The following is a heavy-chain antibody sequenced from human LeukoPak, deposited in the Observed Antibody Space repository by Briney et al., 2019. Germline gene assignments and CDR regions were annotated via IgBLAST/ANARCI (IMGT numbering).Heavy chain of an antibody. Sequence: GGSLRLSCAASGFTFSSYAMHWVRQAPGKGLEWVAAISYDGSNKYYADSVKGRFTISRDNSKNTLYLQMNSLRAEDTAVYYCARAPRGSSSSHANYYFDYWGQGTLVTVSS. J-gene: IGHJ4*02. CDR2: ISYDGSNK. D-gene: IGHD6-6*01. V-gene: IGHV3-30-3*01. CDR3: ARAPRGSSSSHANYYFDY. CDR1: GFTFSSYA.